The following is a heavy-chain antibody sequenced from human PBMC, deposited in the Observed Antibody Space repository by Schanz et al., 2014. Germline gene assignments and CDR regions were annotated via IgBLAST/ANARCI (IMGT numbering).Heavy chain of an antibody. CDR2: IYHTGMT. V-gene: IGHV4-59*01. CDR3: AREEGSTWYTQHFAF. Sequence: QVQLQESGPGLVKPSETLSLTCTVSGGSIRTNYWSWIRQPPGKGLEWIEYIYHTGMTNYNPSLKSRVTLSVDTSKNQFSLQLRSVSAADTAVYYCAREEGSTWYTQHFAFWGLGTLVTVSS. CDR1: GGSIRTNY. J-gene: IGHJ4*02. D-gene: IGHD6-13*01.